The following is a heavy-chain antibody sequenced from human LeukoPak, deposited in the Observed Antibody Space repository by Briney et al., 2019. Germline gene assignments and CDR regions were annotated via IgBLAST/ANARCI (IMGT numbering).Heavy chain of an antibody. Sequence: PSETLSLTCTVSGGSISSYYWSWIRQPPGKGLEWIGYIYYSGSTNYNPSLESRVTISVDTSKNQFSLKLSSVTAADTAVYYCARVLCSSTSCYTFDIWGQGTMVTVSS. CDR1: GGSISSYY. J-gene: IGHJ3*02. D-gene: IGHD2-2*02. V-gene: IGHV4-59*01. CDR2: IYYSGST. CDR3: ARVLCSSTSCYTFDI.